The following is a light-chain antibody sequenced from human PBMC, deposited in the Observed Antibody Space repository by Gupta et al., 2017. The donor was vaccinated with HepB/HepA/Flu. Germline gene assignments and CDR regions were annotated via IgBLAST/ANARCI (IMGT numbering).Light chain of an antibody. J-gene: IGLJ2*01. Sequence: QSALTQPPSASGSPGQSVTISCTGTSSDVGGYNYVSWYQQHPGKAPKLMIYEVSKRPSGVPDRFAGSKSGNTASLTVSGLQAEDEAYYYCSSYAGSKNVVFGGGTKLTVL. V-gene: IGLV2-8*01. CDR3: SSYAGSKNVV. CDR1: SSDVGGYNY. CDR2: EVS.